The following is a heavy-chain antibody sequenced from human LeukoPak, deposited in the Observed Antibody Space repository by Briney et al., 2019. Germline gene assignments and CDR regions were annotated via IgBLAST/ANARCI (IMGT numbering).Heavy chain of an antibody. D-gene: IGHD3-9*01. CDR1: GFTFSSYA. Sequence: GGSLRLSCAASGFTFSSYAMHWVRQAPGKGLEWVAVISYDGSNKYYADFVKGRFNIARDNSKNTLYLQMNSLRAEDTAVYYCARDVLRYFDWPATPDYWGQGTLVTVSS. CDR3: ARDVLRYFDWPATPDY. CDR2: ISYDGSNK. J-gene: IGHJ4*02. V-gene: IGHV3-30*04.